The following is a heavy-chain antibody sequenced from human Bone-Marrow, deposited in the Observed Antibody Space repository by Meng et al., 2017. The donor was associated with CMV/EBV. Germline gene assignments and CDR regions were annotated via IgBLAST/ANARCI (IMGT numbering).Heavy chain of an antibody. CDR2: INPNSGGT. CDR1: GYTFTGYY. J-gene: IGHJ4*02. V-gene: IGHV1-2*02. CDR3: ARCNLKRITIFGVVIGPRAGFDY. Sequence: SVKVSCKASGYTFTGYYMHWVRQAPGQGLEWMGWINPNSGGTNYAQKFQGRVTMTRDTSISTAYMELSRLRSDDTAVYYWARCNLKRITIFGVVIGPRAGFDYWGQGTLVTVSS. D-gene: IGHD3-3*01.